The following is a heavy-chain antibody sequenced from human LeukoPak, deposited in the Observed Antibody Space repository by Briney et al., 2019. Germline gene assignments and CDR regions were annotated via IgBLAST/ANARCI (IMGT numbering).Heavy chain of an antibody. V-gene: IGHV3-23*01. CDR2: ISGSGGST. J-gene: IGHJ4*02. D-gene: IGHD3-22*01. Sequence: GGSLRLSCAASGFTFSSYAMSWVRQAPGKGLEWVSAISGSGGSTYYADSVKGRFTISRDNAKNSLYLQTNSLRAEDTAVYYCAREVGYYDSSGYRRFYYFDYWGQGTLVTVSS. CDR3: AREVGYYDSSGYRRFYYFDY. CDR1: GFTFSSYA.